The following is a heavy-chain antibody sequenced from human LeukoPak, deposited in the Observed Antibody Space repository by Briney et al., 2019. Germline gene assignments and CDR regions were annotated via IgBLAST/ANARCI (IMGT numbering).Heavy chain of an antibody. Sequence: GGSLRLSCVASGFSLSNFQMYWVRQAPGKGLEWVAVIWYDGSNKYYADSVKGRFTISRDNSKNTLYLQMNSLRAEDTAVYYCAREGQQQLGLDYWGQGTLVTVSS. CDR1: GFSLSNFQ. CDR3: AREGQQQLGLDY. J-gene: IGHJ4*02. D-gene: IGHD6-13*01. CDR2: IWYDGSNK. V-gene: IGHV3-33*08.